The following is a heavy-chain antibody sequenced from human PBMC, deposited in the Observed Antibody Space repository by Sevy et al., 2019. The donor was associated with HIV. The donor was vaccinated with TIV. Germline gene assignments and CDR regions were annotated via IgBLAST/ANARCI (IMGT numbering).Heavy chain of an antibody. CDR1: GFSVSTHA. CDR2: ISYDGSSK. V-gene: IGHV3-30-3*01. J-gene: IGHJ4*02. Sequence: GGSLRLSCAASGFSVSTHAMHWVRQAPGKGLEWVALISYDGSSKYYADPVKGRLTISRDNSKNTLYLQMSSLGPDDTAVYYCTRDAGYSTGWYPSDYWGQGTLVTVSS. D-gene: IGHD6-19*01. CDR3: TRDAGYSTGWYPSDY.